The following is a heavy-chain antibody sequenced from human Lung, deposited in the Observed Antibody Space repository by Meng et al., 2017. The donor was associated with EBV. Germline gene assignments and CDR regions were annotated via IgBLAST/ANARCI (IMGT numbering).Heavy chain of an antibody. V-gene: IGHV1-18*01. CDR3: ARDPSNTSGRYAYFDY. Sequence: LQMVQSGAEVKKPGASGRVSCNASGYTFTNHGISWIRQAPGQGLEWMGWISCYNGDTNYAQKLQGRVTMTTDTSTNTAYMDLRSLRSDDTAVYYCARDPSNTSGRYAYFDYWGQGTLVTVSS. CDR2: ISCYNGDT. CDR1: GYTFTNHG. D-gene: IGHD6-19*01. J-gene: IGHJ4*02.